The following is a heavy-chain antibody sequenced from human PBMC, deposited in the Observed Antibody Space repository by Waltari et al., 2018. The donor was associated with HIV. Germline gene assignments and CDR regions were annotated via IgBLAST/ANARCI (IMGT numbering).Heavy chain of an antibody. Sequence: EVQLMVSGGGLVQPGGSRRLSCAASGFAFVSSALTWVRQSPERGLEWVAAIDGSGTKSFYADSVKGRFTLSRDNSKNTVFLQMNSLRAADTAIYYCAKAFYEDTAYYYDFWGRGTRVTVSS. CDR1: GFAFVSSA. CDR2: IDGSGTKS. CDR3: AKAFYEDTAYYYDF. J-gene: IGHJ4*02. V-gene: IGHV3-23*01. D-gene: IGHD3-22*01.